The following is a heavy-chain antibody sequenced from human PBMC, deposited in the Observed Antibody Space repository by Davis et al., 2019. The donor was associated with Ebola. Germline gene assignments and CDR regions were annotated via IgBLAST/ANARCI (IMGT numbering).Heavy chain of an antibody. D-gene: IGHD4-11*01. Sequence: ASVKVSCKASGYTFTSYYMHWVRQAPGQGLEWMGWINPNSGGTNYAQKFQGWVTMTRDTSISTAYMELSRLRSDDTAVYYCARTDGVTTGYYMDVWGKGTTVTVSS. CDR1: GYTFTSYY. CDR2: INPNSGGT. V-gene: IGHV1-2*04. CDR3: ARTDGVTTGYYMDV. J-gene: IGHJ6*03.